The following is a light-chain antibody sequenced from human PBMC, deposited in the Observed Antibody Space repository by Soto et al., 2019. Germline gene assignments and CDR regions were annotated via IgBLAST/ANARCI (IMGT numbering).Light chain of an antibody. CDR1: QSISSW. V-gene: IGKV1-6*01. J-gene: IGKJ4*01. Sequence: TITCRASQSISSWLAWYQQKPGKAPKLLIYATSSLQGGVPSRFSGSGSGTDFTLTISSLQPEDFATYYCLQDYNYPLTFGGGTKVDIK. CDR2: ATS. CDR3: LQDYNYPLT.